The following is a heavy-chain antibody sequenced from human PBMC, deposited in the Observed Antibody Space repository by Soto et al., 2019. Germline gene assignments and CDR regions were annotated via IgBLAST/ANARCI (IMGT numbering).Heavy chain of an antibody. Sequence: QVQLVESGGGVVQPGRSLRLSCEASGFTSSSYVMHWVRQAPGKGQAWVAVITYDGSNKHYADSVKGRFTISRDNSKNTLYLEMNSLRGEDTAVYSCARGDPYYGMDVWGQGTTVTVSS. J-gene: IGHJ6*02. CDR2: ITYDGSNK. CDR3: ARGDPYYGMDV. V-gene: IGHV3-30*03. CDR1: GFTSSSYV.